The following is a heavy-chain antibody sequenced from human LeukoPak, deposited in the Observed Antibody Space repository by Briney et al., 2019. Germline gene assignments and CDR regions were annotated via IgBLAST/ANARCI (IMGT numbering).Heavy chain of an antibody. CDR2: IYTSGST. J-gene: IGHJ2*01. Sequence: SETLSLTCTVSGGSISSSTYYWGWIRRPPGKGLEWIGRIYTSGSTNYNPSLKSRVTMSVDTSKNQFSLKLSSVTAADTAVYYCARAVVIQDWYFDLWGRGTLVTVSS. CDR1: GGSISSSTYY. V-gene: IGHV4-39*07. D-gene: IGHD4-23*01. CDR3: ARAVVIQDWYFDL.